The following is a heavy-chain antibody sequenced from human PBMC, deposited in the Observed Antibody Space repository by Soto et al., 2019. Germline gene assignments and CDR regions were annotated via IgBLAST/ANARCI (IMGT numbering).Heavy chain of an antibody. Sequence: GSLRLSCAASGFTFSSYSMNWVRQAPGKGLEWVSYISSSSSTIYYADSVKGRFTISRDNAKNSLYLQMNSLRDEDTAVYYCARTLGHSSGWYELNWFDPWGQGTLVTSPQ. D-gene: IGHD6-19*01. CDR1: GFTFSSYS. V-gene: IGHV3-48*02. CDR2: ISSSSSTI. CDR3: ARTLGHSSGWYELNWFDP. J-gene: IGHJ5*02.